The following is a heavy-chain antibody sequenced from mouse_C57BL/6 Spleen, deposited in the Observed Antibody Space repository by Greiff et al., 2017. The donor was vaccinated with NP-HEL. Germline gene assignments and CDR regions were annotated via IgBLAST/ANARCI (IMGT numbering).Heavy chain of an antibody. CDR2: INSDGSST. J-gene: IGHJ1*03. CDR3: AREPLPHGYFDV. D-gene: IGHD2-10*01. V-gene: IGHV5-16*01. Sequence: EVKLVESEGGLVQPGSSMKLSCTASGFTFSDSCMAWVRQVPEKGLEWVANINSDGSSTYYLDSLKSRFLISRDNANNILYLKMSRLKSEDTATYYCAREPLPHGYFDVWGTGTTVTVSS. CDR1: GFTFSDSC.